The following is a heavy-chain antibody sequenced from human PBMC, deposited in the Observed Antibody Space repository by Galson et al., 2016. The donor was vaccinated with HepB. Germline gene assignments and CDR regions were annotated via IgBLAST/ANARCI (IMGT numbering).Heavy chain of an antibody. CDR2: IWYDGTNK. J-gene: IGHJ6*02. CDR1: GFTFSVYV. CDR3: AREGVIYDRSGAARDYYYGMDV. Sequence: SLRLSCAASGFTFSVYVMHWVRQAPGKGLEWVAAIWYDGTNKYYADSAKGRFTISRDNSKNTLYLQMNRLRAEDTAVYYCAREGVIYDRSGAARDYYYGMDVWGQGTTVTVSS. D-gene: IGHD3-22*01. V-gene: IGHV3-33*01.